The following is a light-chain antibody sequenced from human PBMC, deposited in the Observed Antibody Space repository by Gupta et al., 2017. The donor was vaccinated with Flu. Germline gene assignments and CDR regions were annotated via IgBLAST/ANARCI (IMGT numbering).Light chain of an antibody. Sequence: QTALTPPESVAGSPSQSITISCTGTSSDVGGYNYVSWYQQHPGKAHKLMIYEVSNRPAGVANRFSGSKSGNTASLTISGLQEEDEADYYCSSYTSSSTVVFGGGTKLTVL. V-gene: IGLV2-14*01. CDR2: EVS. CDR3: SSYTSSSTVV. CDR1: SSDVGGYNY. J-gene: IGLJ2*01.